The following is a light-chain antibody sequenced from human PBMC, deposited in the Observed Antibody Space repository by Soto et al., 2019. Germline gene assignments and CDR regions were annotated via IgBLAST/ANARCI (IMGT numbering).Light chain of an antibody. CDR2: GAS. CDR3: QQYGSSPPTT. Sequence: EIVLTQSPGTLSLSPGERATLSCRASQSVSSSYLAWYQQKPGQAPRPLIYGASSRATGIRDRFSGSGSGTDFTLTISRLEPEDFGVYYCQQYGSSPPTTFGQGTKVELK. J-gene: IGKJ1*01. CDR1: QSVSSSY. V-gene: IGKV3-20*01.